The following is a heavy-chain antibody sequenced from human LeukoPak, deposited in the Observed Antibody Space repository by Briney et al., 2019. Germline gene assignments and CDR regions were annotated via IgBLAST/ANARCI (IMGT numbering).Heavy chain of an antibody. CDR2: IFYSGTT. Sequence: DPSETLFLTCTVSGDSIRNDNYYWGWIRQPPGKGLEWIGSIFYSGTTYYNPSLKSRVTISVDTSKNQFSLKMRSVTVADTAVYYCARVGIQLWVDSWGQGNLVTVSS. J-gene: IGHJ4*02. CDR1: GDSIRNDNYY. V-gene: IGHV4-39*07. CDR3: ARVGIQLWVDS. D-gene: IGHD5-18*01.